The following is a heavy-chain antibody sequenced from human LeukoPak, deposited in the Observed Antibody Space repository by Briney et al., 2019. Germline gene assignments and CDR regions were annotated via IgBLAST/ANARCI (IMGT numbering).Heavy chain of an antibody. J-gene: IGHJ4*02. D-gene: IGHD1/OR15-1a*01. CDR3: ARSNCNSCYLGVWYYFDY. CDR2: IYSGGDT. Sequence: GGSLRLSCAASGFTFTTYAMSWVRQAPGKGLEWVSVIYSGGDTYYADSVKGRFTISRDSSKNTLFLQMNSLRAEDTAVYYCARSNCNSCYLGVWYYFDYWGQGTLVTVSS. CDR1: GFTFTTYA. V-gene: IGHV3-66*01.